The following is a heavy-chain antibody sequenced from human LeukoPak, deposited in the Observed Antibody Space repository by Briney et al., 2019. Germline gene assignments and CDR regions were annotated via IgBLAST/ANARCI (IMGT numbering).Heavy chain of an antibody. CDR3: AGTDGDYDFDY. D-gene: IGHD4-17*01. V-gene: IGHV4-34*01. J-gene: IGHJ4*02. CDR1: GGSFSGYY. Sequence: PSETLSLTCAVYGGSFSGYYWSWIRQPPGKGLEWIGEINHSGGTNYNPSLKSRVTISVDTSKNQFFLKLSSVTAADTAVYYCAGTDGDYDFDYWGQGTLVTVSS. CDR2: INHSGGT.